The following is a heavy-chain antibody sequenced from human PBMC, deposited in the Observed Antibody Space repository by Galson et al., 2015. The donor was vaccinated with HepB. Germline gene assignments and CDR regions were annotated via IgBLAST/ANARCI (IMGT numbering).Heavy chain of an antibody. D-gene: IGHD3-22*01. J-gene: IGHJ4*02. CDR1: GFSFRNYA. V-gene: IGHV3-23*01. CDR3: AKGHDSSGYYSSTYFDC. Sequence: SLRLSCAASGFSFRNYAMTWVRQAPGKGLEWVSSISGIGTQRYYADSVKGRFTISRDNSKNTLNLLMNNLRAEDTALYYCAKGHDSSGYYSSTYFDCWGQGSLVTVSS. CDR2: ISGIGTQR.